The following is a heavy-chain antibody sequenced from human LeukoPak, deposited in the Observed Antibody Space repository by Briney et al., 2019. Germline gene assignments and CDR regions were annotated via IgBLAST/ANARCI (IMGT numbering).Heavy chain of an antibody. CDR3: ATHIVLRYFDWLDESDY. CDR1: GFTFSDYG. J-gene: IGHJ4*02. D-gene: IGHD3-9*01. V-gene: IGHV3-33*01. CDR2: IWFDGSNK. Sequence: GGSLRLSCAASGFTFSDYGMHWVRQPPGKGLEWVAVIWFDGSNKYYADSVKGRFTISRDNSKNTLYLQMNSLRAEDTAVYYCATHIVLRYFDWLDESDYWGQGTLVTVSS.